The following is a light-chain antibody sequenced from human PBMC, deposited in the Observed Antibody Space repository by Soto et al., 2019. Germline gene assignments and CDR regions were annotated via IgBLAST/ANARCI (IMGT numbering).Light chain of an antibody. CDR3: QQYDNLPPYT. V-gene: IGKV1-33*01. J-gene: IGKJ2*01. CDR1: QDISNC. CDR2: DAS. Sequence: DIQMTQSPSSLSASVGDRVTITCQARQDISNCLNWYQQNRGKAPKLLIYDASNLETGVQSRFSGSGYGTDVTLTISSLQPENIATYYCQQYDNLPPYTFGQGTKLEIK.